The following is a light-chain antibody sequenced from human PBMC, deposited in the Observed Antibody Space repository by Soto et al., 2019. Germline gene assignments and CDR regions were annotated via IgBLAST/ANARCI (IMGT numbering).Light chain of an antibody. CDR1: QSVRTS. V-gene: IGKV3-11*01. J-gene: IGKJ5*01. CDR2: DAS. CDR3: QQRNVWPPIT. Sequence: EIVLTQSPGTLSLSPGERATLSCRASQSVRTSLAWYQHKPGQAPRLVIYDASLRANGVPARFGGSGSGTDFTLTINSLEPEDFAVYYCQQRNVWPPITFGQGTRLEIK.